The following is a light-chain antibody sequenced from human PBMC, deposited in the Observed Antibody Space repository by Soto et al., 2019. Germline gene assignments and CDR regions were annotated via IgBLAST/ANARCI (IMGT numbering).Light chain of an antibody. J-gene: IGKJ1*01. Sequence: ETVLTQSPGTLSLSPGERATLSCRASQRITSRHLAWYQQKPGQAPRLVIFAASSRATGIPDRFSGSGSETDFTLTISRLEPEDFAVYYCQQYGSSLTWTFGQGTKVEIK. CDR1: QRITSRH. CDR2: AAS. V-gene: IGKV3-20*01. CDR3: QQYGSSLTWT.